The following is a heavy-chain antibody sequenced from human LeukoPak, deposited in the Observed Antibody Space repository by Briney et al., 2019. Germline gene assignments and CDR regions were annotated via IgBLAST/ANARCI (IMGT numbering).Heavy chain of an antibody. CDR1: GFTFSSYA. CDR3: AKTRPRIDRRRSYFDY. D-gene: IGHD2-15*01. Sequence: PGGSLRLSCAASGFTFSSYAMSWVRQAPGKGLEWVSAISGSGGSTYYADSVKGRFTISRDNSKNTLYLQMNSLRAEDTAVYYCAKTRPRIDRRRSYFDYWGQGTLVTVSS. J-gene: IGHJ4*02. V-gene: IGHV3-23*01. CDR2: ISGSGGST.